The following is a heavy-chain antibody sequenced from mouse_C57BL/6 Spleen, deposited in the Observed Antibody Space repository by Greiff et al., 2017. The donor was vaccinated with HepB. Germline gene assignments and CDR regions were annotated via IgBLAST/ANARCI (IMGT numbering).Heavy chain of an antibody. D-gene: IGHD1-1*01. CDR1: GYTFTDYY. V-gene: IGHV1-19*01. CDR3: ARLRGEDGSPPWYFDV. CDR2: INPYNGGT. Sequence: EVQLQQSGPVLVKPGASVKMSCKASGYTFTDYYMNWVKQSHGKSLEWIGVINPYNGGTSYNQKFKGKATLTVDKSSSTAYMELNSLTSEDSAVYYCARLRGEDGSPPWYFDVWGTGTTVTVSS. J-gene: IGHJ1*03.